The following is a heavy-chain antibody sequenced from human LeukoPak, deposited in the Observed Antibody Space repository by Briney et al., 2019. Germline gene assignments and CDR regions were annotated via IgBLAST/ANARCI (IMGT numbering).Heavy chain of an antibody. CDR1: GFTFSSYE. CDR2: ISSSSSYI. Sequence: GGSLRLSCAASGFTFSSYEMNWVRQAPGKGLEWVSSISSSSSYIYYADSVKGRFTISRDNAKNSLYLQMNSLRAEDTAVYYCARDIGQQLWTPFDYWGQGTLVTVSS. CDR3: ARDIGQQLWTPFDY. D-gene: IGHD5-18*01. J-gene: IGHJ4*02. V-gene: IGHV3-21*01.